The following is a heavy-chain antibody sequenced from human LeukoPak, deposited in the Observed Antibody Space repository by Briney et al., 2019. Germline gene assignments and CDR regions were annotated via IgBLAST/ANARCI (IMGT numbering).Heavy chain of an antibody. CDR2: ISGSGAYT. D-gene: IGHD6-13*01. CDR1: GFTFSNYA. CDR3: AKDDGSAAAGTSFDY. J-gene: IGHJ4*02. V-gene: IGHV3-23*01. Sequence: GGSLRLSCAASGFTFSNYAMSWVRQAPGKGLEWVSAISGSGAYTYYADSVKGRLTISRDNSKNTLYLQMNSLRAEDTAVYYCAKDDGSAAAGTSFDYWGQGTLVTVSS.